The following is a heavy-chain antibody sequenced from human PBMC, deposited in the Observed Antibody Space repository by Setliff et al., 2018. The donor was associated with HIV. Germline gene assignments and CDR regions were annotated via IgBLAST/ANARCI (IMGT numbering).Heavy chain of an antibody. CDR1: GDSFTSSY. J-gene: IGHJ5*02. CDR3: ARGWSSGWYNWFDP. D-gene: IGHD6-19*01. Sequence: LSLTCTVSGDSFTSSYWSWIRQPPGKGLEWIGYIYYSGSTNYNPSLKSRVTMSVDTSKTQFSLQLSSVTAADTALYYRARGWSSGWYNWFDPWGQGTLVTVSS. CDR2: IYYSGST. V-gene: IGHV4-59*01.